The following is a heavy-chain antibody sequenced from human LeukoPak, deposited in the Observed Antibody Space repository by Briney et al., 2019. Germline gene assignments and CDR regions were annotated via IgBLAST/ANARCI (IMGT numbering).Heavy chain of an antibody. J-gene: IGHJ3*02. CDR1: GGSINSRNY. CDR2: IYHSGST. Sequence: PSGTLSLTCAVSGGSINSRNYWSWVRQPPGKGLEWIGEIYHSGSTTHNPSLLSRVTISIDKSKNQFSLNLSSVTAADTAVYYCARAAMVTRGFDAFDIWGQGTMVTVSS. CDR3: ARAAMVTRGFDAFDI. V-gene: IGHV4-4*02. D-gene: IGHD5-18*01.